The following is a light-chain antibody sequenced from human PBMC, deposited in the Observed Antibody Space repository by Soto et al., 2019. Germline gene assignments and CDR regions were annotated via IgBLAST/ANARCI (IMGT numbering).Light chain of an antibody. CDR1: QGISSY. V-gene: IGKV1-9*01. J-gene: IGKJ5*01. CDR2: AAS. Sequence: DIQLTQSPSFLSASVGDRVTITCRASQGISSYLAWYQQIPGKAPNLLIYAASTLQSGVPSRFSGSGSGTEFTLTISSLQPEDFATYYCLQLNSYPHTFGQGTRLEMK. CDR3: LQLNSYPHT.